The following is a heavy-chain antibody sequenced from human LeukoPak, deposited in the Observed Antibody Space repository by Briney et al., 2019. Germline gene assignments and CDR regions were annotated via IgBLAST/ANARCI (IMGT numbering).Heavy chain of an antibody. V-gene: IGHV3-7*01. CDR1: EFTFSSYW. Sequence: PGGSLRLSCAASEFTFSSYWMSWVRQAPGKGLEWVANIKQDGSEKYYVDSVKGRFTISRDNAKNSLYLQMNSLRAEDTAVYYCARVSRDFYSNYYYYYGMDVWGQGTTVTVSS. D-gene: IGHD4-11*01. CDR2: IKQDGSEK. J-gene: IGHJ6*02. CDR3: ARVSRDFYSNYYYYYGMDV.